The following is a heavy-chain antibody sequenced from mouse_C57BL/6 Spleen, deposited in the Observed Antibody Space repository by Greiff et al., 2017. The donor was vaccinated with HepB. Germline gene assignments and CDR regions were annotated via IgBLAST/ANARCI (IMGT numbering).Heavy chain of an antibody. CDR1: GYTFTDYY. Sequence: QVHVKQSGAELVRPGASVKLSCKASGYTFTDYYINWVKQRPGQGLEWIARIYPGSGNTYYNEKFKGKATLTAEKSSSTAYMQLSSLTSEDSAVYFCARRLLNGMDYWGQGTSVTVSS. CDR3: ARRLLNGMDY. CDR2: IYPGSGNT. D-gene: IGHD1-1*01. V-gene: IGHV1-76*01. J-gene: IGHJ4*01.